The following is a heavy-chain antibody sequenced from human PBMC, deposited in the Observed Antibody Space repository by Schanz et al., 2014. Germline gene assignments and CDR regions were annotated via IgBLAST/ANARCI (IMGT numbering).Heavy chain of an antibody. D-gene: IGHD5-12*01. V-gene: IGHV3-30*03. J-gene: IGHJ5*02. Sequence: VQLVESGGGLVQPGGSLRLSCAASGFTYSSYWMHWVRQAPGKGLEWVALISYDGSNKHYADSVKGRFTISRDNSKKTLYVQMNSLRAEDTAVYYCARVLPGGGGAGGGYKWFDPWGQGILVTVSS. CDR2: ISYDGSNK. CDR3: ARVLPGGGGAGGGYKWFDP. CDR1: GFTYSSYW.